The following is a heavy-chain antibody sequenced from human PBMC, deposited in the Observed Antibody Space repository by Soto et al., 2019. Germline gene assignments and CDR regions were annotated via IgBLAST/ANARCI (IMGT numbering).Heavy chain of an antibody. V-gene: IGHV4-34*01. D-gene: IGHD6-13*01. CDR2: ISHSGST. CDR1: GGSFSGYY. J-gene: IGHJ4*02. CDR3: VRALAAVQE. Sequence: TSETLPLTCAVYGGSFSGYYCSWVRQPPGKGLEWIGEISHSGSTNYNSSLESRVTISVDTSKNQLFLKLSSVTAADTAVYCCVRALAAVQEWGQGTPVTVSS.